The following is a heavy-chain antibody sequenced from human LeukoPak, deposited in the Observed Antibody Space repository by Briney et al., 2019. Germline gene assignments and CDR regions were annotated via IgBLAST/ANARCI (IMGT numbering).Heavy chain of an antibody. Sequence: PSESLSLTCTVSGGSISSSNYYWGWIRQPPGKGLEGIGSIYYSGSTYYNSSLKSAVTISVDTSKNQFSLKLSSVTAADTAVYYCARQSSDILTGYYRGPYYYYGMDVWGQGTTVTASS. J-gene: IGHJ6*02. V-gene: IGHV4-39*01. CDR2: IYYSGST. D-gene: IGHD3-9*01. CDR1: GGSISSSNYY. CDR3: ARQSSDILTGYYRGPYYYYGMDV.